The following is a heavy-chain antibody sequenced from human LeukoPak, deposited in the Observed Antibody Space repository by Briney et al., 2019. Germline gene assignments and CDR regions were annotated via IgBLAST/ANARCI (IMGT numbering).Heavy chain of an antibody. V-gene: IGHV1-69*13. Sequence: ASVKVSCKASGGTFSSYAISWVRQAPGQGLEWMGGIIPIFGTANYAQKFQGRVTITADESTSTAYMELRSLRSDDTAVYYCARDYRNWFDPWGQGTLVTVSS. CDR2: IIPIFGTA. CDR3: ARDYRNWFDP. CDR1: GGTFSSYA. J-gene: IGHJ5*02.